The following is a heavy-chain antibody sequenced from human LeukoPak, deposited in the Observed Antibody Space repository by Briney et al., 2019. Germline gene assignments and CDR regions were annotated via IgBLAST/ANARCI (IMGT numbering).Heavy chain of an antibody. Sequence: GGSLRLSCAASGFTFDDYAMHWVRQAPGKGLEWVSGISWNSGSIGYADSVKGRFTISRDNAKNSLYLQMNSLRAEDTAVYYCSTNNGGWGQGTLVTVSS. CDR3: STNNGG. V-gene: IGHV3-9*01. CDR1: GFTFDDYA. CDR2: ISWNSGSI. D-gene: IGHD1/OR15-1a*01. J-gene: IGHJ4*02.